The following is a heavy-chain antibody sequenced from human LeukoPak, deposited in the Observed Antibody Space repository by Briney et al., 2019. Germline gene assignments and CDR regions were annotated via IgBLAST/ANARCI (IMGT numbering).Heavy chain of an antibody. CDR3: ARTTVVRAPGYFDY. CDR2: ISGSGGST. V-gene: IGHV3-23*01. Sequence: GGSLRLSCAASGFTFSSYGMSWVRQAPGKGLEWVSAISGSGGSTYYADSVKGRFTISRDNSKNTLYLRMNSLRAEDTAVYYCARTTVVRAPGYFDYWGQGTLVTVSS. J-gene: IGHJ4*02. D-gene: IGHD4-23*01. CDR1: GFTFSSYG.